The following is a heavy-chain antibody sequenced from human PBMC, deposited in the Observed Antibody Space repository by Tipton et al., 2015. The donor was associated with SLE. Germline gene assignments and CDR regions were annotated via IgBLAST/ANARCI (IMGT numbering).Heavy chain of an antibody. CDR2: INHSGGT. D-gene: IGHD1-26*01. CDR3: ARAYSEGWSYFDF. Sequence: TLSLTCAVYGGSFSGYYWSWIRQPPGKGLEWIGEINHSGGTNYNPSLESRVTISVDTSKNQFFLNLNSVTTVDTAVYYCARAYSEGWSYFDFWGPGTLVIVSS. V-gene: IGHV4-34*01. J-gene: IGHJ4*02. CDR1: GGSFSGYY.